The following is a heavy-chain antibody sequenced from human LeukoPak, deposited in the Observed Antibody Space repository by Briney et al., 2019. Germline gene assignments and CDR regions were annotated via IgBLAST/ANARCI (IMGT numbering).Heavy chain of an antibody. CDR2: SDGSST. CDR1: GFTFGNYW. CDR3: ASTNRLDY. J-gene: IGHJ4*02. D-gene: IGHD2/OR15-2a*01. Sequence: PGGSLRLSCAASGFTFGNYWMHWVRQAPGKGPVWVSRSDGSSTSYADSEQGRFTISRDNAKNTLFLQMNSLRVEDTAVYYCASTNRLDYWGQGTLVTVSS. V-gene: IGHV3-74*01.